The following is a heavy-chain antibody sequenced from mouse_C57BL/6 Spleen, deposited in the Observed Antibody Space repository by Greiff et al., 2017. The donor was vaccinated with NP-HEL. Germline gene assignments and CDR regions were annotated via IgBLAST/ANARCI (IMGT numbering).Heavy chain of an antibody. CDR3: ARPMVTTYFDV. J-gene: IGHJ1*03. Sequence: QVQLQQSGAELVRPGTSVKLSCKASGYTFTSYWMHWVKQRPGQGLEWIGVIDPSDSYTNYNQKFKGKATLTVDTSSSTAYMQLSSLTSEDSAVYYCARPMVTTYFDVWGTGTTVTVSS. D-gene: IGHD2-2*01. CDR1: GYTFTSYW. CDR2: IDPSDSYT. V-gene: IGHV1-59*01.